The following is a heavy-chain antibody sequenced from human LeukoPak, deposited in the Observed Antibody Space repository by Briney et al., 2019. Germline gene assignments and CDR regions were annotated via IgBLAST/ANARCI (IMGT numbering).Heavy chain of an antibody. CDR2: ISGGGEGT. CDR1: GVTFSGVA. D-gene: IGHD3-16*01. Sequence: GGTLRLSCAPSGVTFSGVAMSSIRQAPGERVGWGSSISGGGEGTFYADSLRGRVTISRENSKNTVWLQMESLRVKETALYYCAKDYAVGSIDYWGQGTLVTVSS. J-gene: IGHJ4*02. V-gene: IGHV3-23*01. CDR3: AKDYAVGSIDY.